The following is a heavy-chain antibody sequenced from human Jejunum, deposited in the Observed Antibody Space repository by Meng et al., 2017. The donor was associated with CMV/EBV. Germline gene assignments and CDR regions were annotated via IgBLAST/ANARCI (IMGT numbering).Heavy chain of an antibody. J-gene: IGHJ4*02. CDR2: ISPTTGNI. CDR3: ARPAYIDRGGFDY. Sequence: ASGFIRANYQIFWVRQSPGKGLEWVSSISPTTGNIYYADSVKGRFTISRDTSENTLYLQMNSLRAADTAIYYCARPAYIDRGGFDYWGQGTLVTVSS. V-gene: IGHV3-23*01. D-gene: IGHD3-16*01. CDR1: GFIRANYQ.